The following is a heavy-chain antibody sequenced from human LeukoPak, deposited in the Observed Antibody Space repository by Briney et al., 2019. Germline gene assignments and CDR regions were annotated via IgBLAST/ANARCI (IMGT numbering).Heavy chain of an antibody. CDR3: ARVYSYGYSFFDY. CDR2: ISSSSSQI. Sequence: PGGSLRLSCAASGFTFSSYSMNWVRQAPGKGLEWVSSISSSSSQIYYADSVKGRITISRDNAKNSLYLQMNSLRAEDTAVYYCARVYSYGYSFFDYWGQGTLVTVSS. D-gene: IGHD5-18*01. J-gene: IGHJ4*02. V-gene: IGHV3-21*01. CDR1: GFTFSSYS.